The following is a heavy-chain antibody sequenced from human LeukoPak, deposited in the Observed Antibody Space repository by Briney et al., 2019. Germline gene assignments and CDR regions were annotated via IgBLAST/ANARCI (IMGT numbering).Heavy chain of an antibody. CDR2: ISYSGST. V-gene: IGHV4-61*01. CDR1: GGSVTSGRNH. CDR3: ARDSGDFDY. Sequence: PSETLSLTCTVSGGSVTSGRNHWNWIRQPPGKGLEWIGYISYSGSTNYNPSLKSRVTISIDTSKNQFSLKLSSVTAADTAVYYCARDSGDFDYWGQGTLVTASS. J-gene: IGHJ4*02.